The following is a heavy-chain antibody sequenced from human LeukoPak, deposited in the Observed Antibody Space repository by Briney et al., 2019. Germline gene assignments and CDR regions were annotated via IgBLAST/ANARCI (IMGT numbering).Heavy chain of an antibody. CDR1: GFTFSSYE. CDR2: ISSSGSTT. V-gene: IGHV3-48*03. CDR3: ARATYDTNFYGSGPRWMDV. J-gene: IGHJ6*04. D-gene: IGHD3-10*01. Sequence: PGGSLRLSCVVSGFTFSSYEMNWVRQAPGKGLEWVSYISSSGSTTYSADSVKGRFTISRDNVKNSLYLQMNSLRAEDTAVYYCARATYDTNFYGSGPRWMDVWGKGTTVTISS.